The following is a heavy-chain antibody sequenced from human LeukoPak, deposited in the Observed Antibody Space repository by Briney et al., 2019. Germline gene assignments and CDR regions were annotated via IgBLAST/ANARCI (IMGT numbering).Heavy chain of an antibody. CDR1: GFTFSRYD. Sequence: GGSLRLSCAASGFTFSRYDLSWVRQAPGKGLECVSTISRTVGTTYYADSVKGRFTISRDNSKNTLYLQMNSLRAEDTAVYYCAKDLGAVAGNPWGQGTLVTVSS. CDR3: AKDLGAVAGNP. CDR2: ISRTVGTT. V-gene: IGHV3-23*01. J-gene: IGHJ5*02. D-gene: IGHD6-19*01.